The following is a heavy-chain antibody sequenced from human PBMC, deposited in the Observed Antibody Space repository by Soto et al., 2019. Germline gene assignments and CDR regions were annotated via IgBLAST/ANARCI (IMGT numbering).Heavy chain of an antibody. D-gene: IGHD6-19*01. CDR2: IWYDGSNK. J-gene: IGHJ4*02. CDR3: ARSLIAVAGTSY. Sequence: QVQLVESGGGVVQPGRSLRLSCAASGFTFSSYGMHWVRQAPGKGLEWVAVIWYDGSNKYYADSVKGRFTISRDNSKNTLYLQMNSLRAEDTAVYYCARSLIAVAGTSYWGQGTLVTVSS. CDR1: GFTFSSYG. V-gene: IGHV3-33*01.